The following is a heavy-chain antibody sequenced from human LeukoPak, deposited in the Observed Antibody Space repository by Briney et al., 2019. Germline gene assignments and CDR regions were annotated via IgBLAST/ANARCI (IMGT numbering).Heavy chain of an antibody. CDR2: IRYDGSNK. J-gene: IGHJ4*02. Sequence: QPGGSLRLSCAASGFTFSNFGMHWVRQAPGKGLEWVAFIRYDGSNKYYADSVKGRFTISRDNSKNTLYLQMNSLRAEDTAVYYCAKGQVVPLYYFDYWGQGTLVTVSS. CDR1: GFTFSNFG. CDR3: AKGQVVPLYYFDY. D-gene: IGHD3-22*01. V-gene: IGHV3-30*02.